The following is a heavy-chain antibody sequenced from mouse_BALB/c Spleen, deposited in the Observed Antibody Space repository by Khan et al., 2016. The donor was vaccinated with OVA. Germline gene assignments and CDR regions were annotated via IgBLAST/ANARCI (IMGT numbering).Heavy chain of an antibody. D-gene: IGHD1-1*01. CDR1: GYTFSSYW. V-gene: IGHV1-9*01. CDR2: ILPGSGRN. J-gene: IGHJ3*01. Sequence: VQLQQSGAELMKPGASVKISCKATGYTFSSYWIEWVKQRPGHGLEWIGEILPGSGRNNYNEKFKGKATFTADKSSNTAYMHLSNLPSDDSAVYYCARGNYYGSSSWFGYWGQGTLVTVSA. CDR3: ARGNYYGSSSWFGY.